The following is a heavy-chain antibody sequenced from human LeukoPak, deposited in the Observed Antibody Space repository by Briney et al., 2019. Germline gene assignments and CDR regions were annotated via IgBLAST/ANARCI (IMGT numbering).Heavy chain of an antibody. D-gene: IGHD3-22*01. CDR3: ARGKSGYSP. J-gene: IGHJ4*02. Sequence: ASVKVSCKFSVYTFTENYIHWVRQTPGRGLEWMGLINPHTGAANYTQNFQGRVTLTRDTSSSTAYMHLSSLRSDDTAVYYCARGKSGYSPWGQGTPVTVSS. CDR1: VYTFTENY. CDR2: INPHTGAA. V-gene: IGHV1-2*02.